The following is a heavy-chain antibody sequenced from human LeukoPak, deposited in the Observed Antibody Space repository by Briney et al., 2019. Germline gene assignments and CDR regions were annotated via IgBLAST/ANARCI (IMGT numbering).Heavy chain of an antibody. D-gene: IGHD3-10*01. CDR3: ARAYYYGSGPTGFYYYGMDA. CDR2: ISYDGSNK. CDR1: GFTFSSYA. Sequence: GGSLRLSCAASGFTFSSYAMHWVRQAPGKGLEWVAVISYDGSNKYYADSVKGRFTISRDNSKNTLYLQMNSLRAEDTAVYYCARAYYYGSGPTGFYYYGMDAWGQGTTVTVSS. V-gene: IGHV3-30-3*01. J-gene: IGHJ6*02.